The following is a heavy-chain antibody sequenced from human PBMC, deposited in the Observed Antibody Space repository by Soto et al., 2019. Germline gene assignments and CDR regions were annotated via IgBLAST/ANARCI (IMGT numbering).Heavy chain of an antibody. V-gene: IGHV5-51*01. CDR1: GYSFTSYW. CDR3: ARQGAVDYGDYQDAFDI. Sequence: GESLKISCKGSGYSFTSYWIDWVRQMPGKGLEWMGIIYPGDSDTRYSPSFQGQVTISADKSISTAYLQWSSLKASDTAMYYCARQGAVDYGDYQDAFDIWGQGTMVTVSS. CDR2: IYPGDSDT. D-gene: IGHD4-17*01. J-gene: IGHJ3*02.